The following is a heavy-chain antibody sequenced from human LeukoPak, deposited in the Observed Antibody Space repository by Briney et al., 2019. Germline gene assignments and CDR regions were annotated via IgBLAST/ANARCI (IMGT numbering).Heavy chain of an antibody. CDR1: GFTFSSYS. V-gene: IGHV3-48*04. J-gene: IGHJ4*02. Sequence: GGSLRLSRAASGFTFSSYSMNWVRQAPGKGLEWVSYISSSSSTIYYADSVKGRFTISRDNAKNSLYLQMNSLRAEDTAVYYCASSYYYGSGSRLGYFDYWGQGTLVTVSS. D-gene: IGHD3-10*01. CDR2: ISSSSSTI. CDR3: ASSYYYGSGSRLGYFDY.